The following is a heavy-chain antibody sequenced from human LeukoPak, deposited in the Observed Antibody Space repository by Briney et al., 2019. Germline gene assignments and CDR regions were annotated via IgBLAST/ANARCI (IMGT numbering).Heavy chain of an antibody. CDR2: IYHSGST. V-gene: IGHV4-4*02. CDR1: GDSISTTNW. J-gene: IGHJ3*02. CDR3: VRDPNYYDSSAFDI. Sequence: PSETLSLTGAVSGDSISTTNWWSWVRQPPGKGLEWIGEIYHSGSTNYNPSLKSRVTLSVDKSKNQFSLKLSSVTAADTAVYYCVRDPNYYDSSAFDIWGQGPMVTVSS. D-gene: IGHD3-22*01.